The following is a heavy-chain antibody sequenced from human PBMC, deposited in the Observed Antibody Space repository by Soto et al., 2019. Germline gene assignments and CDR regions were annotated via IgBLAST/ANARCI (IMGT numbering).Heavy chain of an antibody. V-gene: IGHV3-21*01. D-gene: IGHD3-9*01. J-gene: IGHJ4*02. Sequence: GGSLRLSCAASGFTFSSYSMNWVRQAPGKGLEWVSSISSSSSYIYYADSVKGRFTISRDNAKNSLYLQMNSLRAEDTAVYYCARPKYYDILTGFSPFDYWGQGTLVTVSS. CDR2: ISSSSSYI. CDR3: ARPKYYDILTGFSPFDY. CDR1: GFTFSSYS.